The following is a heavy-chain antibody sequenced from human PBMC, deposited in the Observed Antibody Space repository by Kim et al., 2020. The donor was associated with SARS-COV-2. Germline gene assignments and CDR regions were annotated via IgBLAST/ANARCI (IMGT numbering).Heavy chain of an antibody. CDR2: T. CDR3: VRDKARGMDV. V-gene: IGHV3-74*01. J-gene: IGHJ6*02. Sequence: TTYADSVKGRFTISRDNARNTVYLQMESLRAEDTAVYYCVRDKARGMDVWGQGTTVTISS.